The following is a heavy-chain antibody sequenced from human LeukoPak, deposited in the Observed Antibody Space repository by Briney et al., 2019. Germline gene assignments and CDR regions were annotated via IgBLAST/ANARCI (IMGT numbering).Heavy chain of an antibody. CDR3: ARDSYGDYSAFDY. D-gene: IGHD4-17*01. CDR2: ISYDGSNK. J-gene: IGHJ4*02. V-gene: IGHV3-30*04. CDR1: GFTFSSYA. Sequence: PGGSLRLSCAASGFTFSSYAMHWVRQAPGKGLEWVAVISYDGSNKYYADSVKGRFTISRDNAKNSLYLQMNSLRAEDTALYYCARDSYGDYSAFDYWGQGTLVTVSS.